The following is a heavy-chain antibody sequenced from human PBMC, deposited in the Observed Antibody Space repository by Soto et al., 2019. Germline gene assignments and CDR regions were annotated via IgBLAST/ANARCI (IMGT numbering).Heavy chain of an antibody. V-gene: IGHV4-31*03. CDR1: GGSISSGGYY. CDR2: IYYSGST. J-gene: IGHJ5*02. D-gene: IGHD6-6*01. Sequence: PSETLSLTCTVSGGSISSGGYYWSWIRQHPGKGLEWIGYIYYSGSTYYNPSLKSRVTISVDTSKNQFSLKLSSVTAADTAVYYCARGGPIAAPQGRFDPWGQGTLVTVSS. CDR3: ARGGPIAAPQGRFDP.